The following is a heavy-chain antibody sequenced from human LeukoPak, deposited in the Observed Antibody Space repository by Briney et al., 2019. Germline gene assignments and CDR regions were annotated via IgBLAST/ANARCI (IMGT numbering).Heavy chain of an antibody. CDR2: ISYDGSNK. Sequence: GGSLRLSCAASGFTFSSYAMHWVRQAPGKGLEWVAVISYDGSNKYYADSVKGRFTTSRDNSKNTLYLQMNSLRAEDTAVYYCARDRYYGSGSWSYWLDPWGEETGVSVST. D-gene: IGHD3-10*01. J-gene: IGHJ5*02. V-gene: IGHV3-30*04. CDR3: ARDRYYGSGSWSYWLDP. CDR1: GFTFSSYA.